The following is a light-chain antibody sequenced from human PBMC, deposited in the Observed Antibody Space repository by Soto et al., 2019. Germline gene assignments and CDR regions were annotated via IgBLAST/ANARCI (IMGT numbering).Light chain of an antibody. CDR2: EGS. Sequence: QSVLTQPASVSGSPGQSITISCTGTSSDVGSYNLVSWYQQHPGKAPKLMIYEGSKRPSGVSNRFSGSKSGNTASLTISGLQAEDEADYYCCSYAGSSPYVXGTGTKVTV. V-gene: IGLV2-23*01. J-gene: IGLJ1*01. CDR3: CSYAGSSPYV. CDR1: SSDVGSYNL.